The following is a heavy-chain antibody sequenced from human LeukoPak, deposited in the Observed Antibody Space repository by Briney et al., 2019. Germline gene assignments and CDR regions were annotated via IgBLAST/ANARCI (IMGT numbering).Heavy chain of an antibody. V-gene: IGHV3-64*04. CDR3: ARDIRYPYGMHV. D-gene: IGHD1-1*01. Sequence: GGSLRLSCSASGFTFSSYAMHWVRQAPGKGLEYVSAISSNGGSTYYADSVKGRFTISRDNSKNTLYLQMNSLIAEDTAVYYCARDIRYPYGMHVWGQGTTVTVSS. CDR2: ISSNGGST. J-gene: IGHJ6*02. CDR1: GFTFSSYA.